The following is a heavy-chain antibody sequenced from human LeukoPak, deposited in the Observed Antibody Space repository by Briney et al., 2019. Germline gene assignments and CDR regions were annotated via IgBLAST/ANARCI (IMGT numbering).Heavy chain of an antibody. CDR1: GFTVSSNY. D-gene: IGHD6-13*01. CDR2: IYSGGST. CDR3: ASPFVQGRSVAAAGTTPVDY. J-gene: IGHJ4*02. Sequence: QPGGSLRLSCAASGFTVSSNYMSWVRQAPGKGLEWVSVIYSGGSTYYADSVKSRFTISRDNSKNTLYLQMNSLRAEDTAVYYCASPFVQGRSVAAAGTTPVDYWGQGTLVTVSS. V-gene: IGHV3-66*01.